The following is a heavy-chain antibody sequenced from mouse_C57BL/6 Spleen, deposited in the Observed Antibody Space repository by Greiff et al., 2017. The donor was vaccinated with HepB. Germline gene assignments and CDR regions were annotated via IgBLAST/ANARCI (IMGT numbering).Heavy chain of an antibody. J-gene: IGHJ3*01. V-gene: IGHV1-59*01. D-gene: IGHD1-1*01. Sequence: QVQLQQPGAELVRPGPSVKLSCKASGYTFTSYWMHWVKQRPGQGLEWIGVIDPSDSYTNYNQKFKGKATLTVDTSSSTAYMQLSSLTSEDSAVYYCAREATVPFAYWGQGTLVTVSA. CDR3: AREATVPFAY. CDR1: GYTFTSYW. CDR2: IDPSDSYT.